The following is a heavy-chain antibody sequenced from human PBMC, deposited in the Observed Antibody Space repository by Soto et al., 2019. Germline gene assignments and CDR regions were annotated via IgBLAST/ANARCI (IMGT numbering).Heavy chain of an antibody. D-gene: IGHD1-26*01. CDR1: GGTFSTYA. CDR3: ARGVGAYYFDY. Sequence: QVQLVQSGAEVKKPGSSVKVSCKAPGGTFSTYAITWVRQAPGQGLEWLGGIIPIFGTTDYARKFQGRVTITAAESTSTVFIELSSLTSEDTAVYYCARGVGAYYFDYWGQGTLVTVSS. CDR2: IIPIFGTT. V-gene: IGHV1-69*01. J-gene: IGHJ4*02.